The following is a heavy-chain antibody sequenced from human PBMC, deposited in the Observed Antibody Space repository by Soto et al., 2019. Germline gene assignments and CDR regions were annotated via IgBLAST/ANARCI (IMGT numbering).Heavy chain of an antibody. D-gene: IGHD2-15*01. CDR1: GASISRTYW. CDR3: ATLPPRIVVVMTDLPT. Sequence: QLRESGPGLVKPSGTLSLTCFVSGASISRTYWCSWVRQTTGKRLEWIGQIYHTGTTSYNPSLKNRVTISLDKSNNQFSLRLPSMTAADTAVYYWATLPPRIVVVMTDLPTWGQGTLVTVSS. V-gene: IGHV4-4*02. CDR2: IYHTGTT. J-gene: IGHJ5*02.